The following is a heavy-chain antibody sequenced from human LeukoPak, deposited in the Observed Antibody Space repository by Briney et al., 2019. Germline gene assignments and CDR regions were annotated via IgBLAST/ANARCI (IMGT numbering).Heavy chain of an antibody. Sequence: PSETLSLTCTVSGGSISSYYWSWIRQPAGKGLEWIGRIYTSGSTNYNPSLKSRVTISVDKSKNQFSLKLSSVTAADTAVYYCAGDQGYYDSPFDYWGQGTLVTVSS. D-gene: IGHD3-22*01. CDR2: IYTSGST. CDR3: AGDQGYYDSPFDY. CDR1: GGSISSYY. V-gene: IGHV4-4*07. J-gene: IGHJ4*02.